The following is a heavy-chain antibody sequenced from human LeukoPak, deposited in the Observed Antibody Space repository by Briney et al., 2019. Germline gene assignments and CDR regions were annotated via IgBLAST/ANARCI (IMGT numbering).Heavy chain of an antibody. CDR3: ARGAVVVPNWFDP. CDR2: IYTTGRT. D-gene: IGHD2-2*01. J-gene: IGHJ5*02. V-gene: IGHV4-61*02. Sequence: PSETLSLTCTVSGGSISSGSFYWSWIRQPAGKGLEWIGRIYTTGRTNYNPSLKSRVTISVDTSKNQFSLKLSSVTAADTAVYYCARGAVVVPNWFDPWGQGTLVIVSS. CDR1: GGSISSGSFY.